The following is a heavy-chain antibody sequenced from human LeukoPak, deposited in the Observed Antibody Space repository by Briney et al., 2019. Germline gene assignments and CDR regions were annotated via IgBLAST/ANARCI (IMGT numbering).Heavy chain of an antibody. D-gene: IGHD2-2*01. CDR2: IWCDGSNK. V-gene: IGHV3-33*01. Sequence: SGRSLRLSCAASGFTFSTYGMHWVRQAPGKGLEWVALIWCDGSNKYSTDSVRGRFTISRDNSKNTLYLQMNSLRAEDTAVYYCARGKYCSSTSCIGDYFDPWGQGTLVTVSS. J-gene: IGHJ5*02. CDR3: ARGKYCSSTSCIGDYFDP. CDR1: GFTFSTYG.